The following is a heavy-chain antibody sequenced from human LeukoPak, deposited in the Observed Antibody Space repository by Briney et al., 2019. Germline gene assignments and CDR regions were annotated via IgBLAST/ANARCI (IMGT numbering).Heavy chain of an antibody. CDR3: ARSQGVRGVLTRRGYFDY. Sequence: GGSLRLSCAASGFTFSSYAMQWVRQAPGKGLEGVAVISYDGSNKYYADCVKGRFTISRDNSKNTLYLQMNSLRAEDTAVYYCARSQGVRGVLTRRGYFDYWGQGTLVTVSS. D-gene: IGHD3-10*01. CDR2: ISYDGSNK. J-gene: IGHJ4*02. CDR1: GFTFSSYA. V-gene: IGHV3-30*04.